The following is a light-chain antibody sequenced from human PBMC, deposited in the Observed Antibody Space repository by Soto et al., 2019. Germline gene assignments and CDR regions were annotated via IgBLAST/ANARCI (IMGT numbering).Light chain of an antibody. J-gene: IGKJ4*01. CDR3: QQYSTWPLVT. Sequence: EIVMTQSPATLSVSPGERATLSCRASQSVSSNLAWYQQKPGQGPRLLIYGASSRATGIPARFSGSGSGTELTLTISSLQSEDFAVYYCQQYSTWPLVTFGGGTKVDIK. CDR2: GAS. CDR1: QSVSSN. V-gene: IGKV3-15*01.